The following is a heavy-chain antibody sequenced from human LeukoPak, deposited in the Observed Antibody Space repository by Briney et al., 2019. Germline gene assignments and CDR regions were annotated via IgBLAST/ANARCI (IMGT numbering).Heavy chain of an antibody. CDR2: IYHSGST. CDR1: GGSISSGGYS. Sequence: SETLSLTCAVSGGSISSGGYSWSWIRQPPGKGLEWIGYIYHSGSTYYNPSLKSRVTISVDTSKNQFSLKLSSVTAADTAVYYCARVGVVPAANYFDYWGQGTLVTVSS. V-gene: IGHV4-30-2*01. J-gene: IGHJ4*02. D-gene: IGHD2-2*01. CDR3: ARVGVVPAANYFDY.